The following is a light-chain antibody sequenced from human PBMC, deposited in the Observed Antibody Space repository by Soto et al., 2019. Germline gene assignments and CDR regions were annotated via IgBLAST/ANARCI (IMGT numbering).Light chain of an antibody. CDR3: QQSYSTPKLT. V-gene: IGKV1-39*01. CDR2: AAS. CDR1: QSISSY. Sequence: DIQMTQSPSSLSASVGARVPITCRASQSISSYLNWYQQKPGKAPKLVIYAASSLQSGVPSRFSGSGSGTDFTLTISSLQPEDFATYYCQQSYSTPKLTFGGGTKVDIK. J-gene: IGKJ4*01.